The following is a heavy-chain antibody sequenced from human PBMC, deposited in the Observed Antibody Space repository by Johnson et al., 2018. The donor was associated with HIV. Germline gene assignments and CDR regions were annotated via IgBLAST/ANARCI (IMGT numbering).Heavy chain of an antibody. CDR3: ASPRAPKLGSDAFDI. J-gene: IGHJ3*02. V-gene: IGHV3-20*04. CDR2: INWNGGST. Sequence: VQLVESGGGVVRPGGSLRLSCAASGFTFDDYGMSWARQAPGKGLEWVSGINWNGGSTGYADSVKGRFTISRDNAKKSLYLQMNSLRAEDTAVYYCASPRAPKLGSDAFDIWGQGTMVTVSS. CDR1: GFTFDDYG. D-gene: IGHD7-27*01.